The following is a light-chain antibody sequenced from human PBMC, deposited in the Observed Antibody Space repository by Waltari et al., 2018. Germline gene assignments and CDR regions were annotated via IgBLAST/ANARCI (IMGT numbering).Light chain of an antibody. Sequence: QSVLTQPPSVSGAPGQRVPISSTGSRSNTRAGNELPWSQQLPGSAPKLLISANTNRPAGVPDRFSGSKSGTSASLAITGLQAEDEGDYYCQSFDNSLSVPYVFGTGTKVTVL. CDR3: QSFDNSLSVPYV. CDR1: RSNTRAGNE. V-gene: IGLV1-40*01. J-gene: IGLJ1*01. CDR2: ANT.